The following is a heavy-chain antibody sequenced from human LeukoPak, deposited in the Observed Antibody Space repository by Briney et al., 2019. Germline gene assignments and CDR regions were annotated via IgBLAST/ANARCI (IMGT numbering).Heavy chain of an antibody. J-gene: IGHJ4*02. D-gene: IGHD4-17*01. CDR1: GFPFTTYW. V-gene: IGHV3-7*01. Sequence: GGSLRLSCAASGFPFTTYWMSWVRQAPGKGLEWVANINEDGGEKYYADSVKGRFIISRDNARNSLYVQMDNLRAEDTAVYYCARTSGDPLDYWGQGTLVAVSS. CDR2: INEDGGEK. CDR3: ARTSGDPLDY.